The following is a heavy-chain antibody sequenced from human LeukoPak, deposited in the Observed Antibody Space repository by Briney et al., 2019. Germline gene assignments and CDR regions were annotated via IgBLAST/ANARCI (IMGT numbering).Heavy chain of an antibody. V-gene: IGHV4-4*07. Sequence: SETLSLTCTVSGGSISSYYWSWIRQPAGKGLEWIGRIYTSGSTNYNPSLKSRVTMSVDTSKNQFSLKLSSVAAADTAVYYCASSRRIAARSNYYYYYYMDVWGKGTTVTVSS. CDR3: ASSRRIAARSNYYYYYYMDV. J-gene: IGHJ6*03. CDR1: GGSISSYY. CDR2: IYTSGST. D-gene: IGHD6-6*01.